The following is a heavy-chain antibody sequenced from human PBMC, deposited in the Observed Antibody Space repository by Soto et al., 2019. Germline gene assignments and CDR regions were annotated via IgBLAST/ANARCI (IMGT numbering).Heavy chain of an antibody. CDR3: ARDGSRTELFDY. D-gene: IGHD3-10*01. CDR2: ISSSSSTV. J-gene: IGHJ4*02. V-gene: IGHV3-48*02. Sequence: GGSLRLSCAASGFTFSSYSMNWVRQAPGKGVEGVSYISSSSSTVNYADSVKGRFTISSDNAKHSLYLQMNSLRDEATALYDCARDGSRTELFDYWGQGTRVTVSS. CDR1: GFTFSSYS.